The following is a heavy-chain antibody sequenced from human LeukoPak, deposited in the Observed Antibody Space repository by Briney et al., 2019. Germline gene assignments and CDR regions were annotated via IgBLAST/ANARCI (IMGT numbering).Heavy chain of an antibody. CDR3: ASQSTPVLPFDI. V-gene: IGHV3-66*04. CDR1: GFTVSSNY. J-gene: IGHJ3*02. CDR2: IYSAGTT. Sequence: GGSLRLSCAASGFTVSSNYISWVRQAPGKGLDRVSVIYSAGTTYYADSVKGRFTISRDNSKNTLYPQMNSLRVEDTAVYYCASQSTPVLPFDIWGQGTMVTVSS.